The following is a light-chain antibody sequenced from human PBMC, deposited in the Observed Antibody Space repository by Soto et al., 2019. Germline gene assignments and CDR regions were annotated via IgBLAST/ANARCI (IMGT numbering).Light chain of an antibody. CDR3: QKYNSAPQT. V-gene: IGKV1-27*01. Sequence: DIQMTQSPSSLSASVGDRVTISCRASQGIIDYLAWYQQKPGKVPKLLIYAASTLHSGVPSRFSGSGSGTDFTLTISSLQPEDVATYYCQKYNSAPQTFGQGTKVEIK. J-gene: IGKJ1*01. CDR2: AAS. CDR1: QGIIDY.